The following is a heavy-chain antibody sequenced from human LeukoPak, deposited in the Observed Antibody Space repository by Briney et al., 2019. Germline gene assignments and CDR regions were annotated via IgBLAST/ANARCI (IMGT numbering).Heavy chain of an antibody. Sequence: SETLSLTCTVSGGSISGYYWSWIRQPAGKGLEWIGRIYTSGSTNYNPSLKSRVTISVDTSKNQFSLKLSSVTAADTAVYYCARVYYYDSSGYRVYYYMDVWGKGTTVTVSS. D-gene: IGHD3-22*01. CDR1: GGSISGYY. J-gene: IGHJ6*03. CDR3: ARVYYYDSSGYRVYYYMDV. V-gene: IGHV4-4*07. CDR2: IYTSGST.